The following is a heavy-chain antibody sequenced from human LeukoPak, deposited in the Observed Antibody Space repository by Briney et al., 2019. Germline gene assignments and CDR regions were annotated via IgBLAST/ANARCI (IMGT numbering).Heavy chain of an antibody. CDR2: IYYSGST. J-gene: IGHJ4*02. CDR1: GGSISSGDYY. D-gene: IGHD6-6*01. CDR3: ARGHGIAARRLDY. Sequence: PSETLSLTCTVSGGSISSGDYYWSWIRQPPGKGLEWIGYIYYSGSTYYNPSLKSRVTISVDTSKNQFSLKLSSVTAADTAVYYCARGHGIAARRLDYWGQGTLVTVSS. V-gene: IGHV4-30-4*01.